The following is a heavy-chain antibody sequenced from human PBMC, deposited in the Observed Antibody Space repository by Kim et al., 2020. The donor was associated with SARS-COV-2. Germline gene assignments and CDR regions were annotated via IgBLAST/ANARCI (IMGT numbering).Heavy chain of an antibody. CDR2: IYYSGST. CDR1: GGSISSSSYY. V-gene: IGHV4-39*07. CDR3: ARDAIVVVPAASIWFDP. Sequence: SETLSLTCTVSGGSISSSSYYWGWIRQPPGKGLEWIGSIYYSGSTYYNPSLKSRVTISVDTSKNQFSLKLSSVTAADTAVYYCARDAIVVVPAASIWFDPWGQGTLVTVSS. J-gene: IGHJ5*02. D-gene: IGHD2-2*01.